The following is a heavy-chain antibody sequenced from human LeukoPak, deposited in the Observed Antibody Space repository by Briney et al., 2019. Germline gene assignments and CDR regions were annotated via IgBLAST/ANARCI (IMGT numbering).Heavy chain of an antibody. CDR2: INHSGRINRSGST. CDR1: GGSFSGYY. V-gene: IGHV4-34*01. Sequence: SETLSLTCAVYGGSFSGYYWSWIRQPPGKGLEWIGEINHSGRINRSGSTNYNPSLKSRVTISVDTSKNQFSLKLSSVTAADTAVYYCARGYYGSGFNWFDPWGQGTLVTVSS. J-gene: IGHJ5*02. CDR3: ARGYYGSGFNWFDP. D-gene: IGHD3-10*01.